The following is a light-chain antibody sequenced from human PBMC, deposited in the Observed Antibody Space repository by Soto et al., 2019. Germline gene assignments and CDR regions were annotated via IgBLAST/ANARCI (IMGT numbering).Light chain of an antibody. CDR2: DVR. CDR1: SRDVGGYNY. CDR3: SSYTTISTYV. V-gene: IGLV2-14*01. J-gene: IGLJ1*01. Sequence: QSVLTQPASVSGSPGQSITISCTGTSRDVGGYNYVFWYQQHPGKAPKLMIYDVRNRPSGVSNRFSGSKSVNTASLTISGLQAEDEADYYCSSYTTISTYVFGTGTKVTVL.